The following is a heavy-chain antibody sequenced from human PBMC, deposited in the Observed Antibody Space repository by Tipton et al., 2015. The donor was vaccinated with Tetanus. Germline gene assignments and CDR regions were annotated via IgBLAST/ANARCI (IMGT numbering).Heavy chain of an antibody. CDR2: INYDGST. CDR3: ARHSSLKALNY. V-gene: IGHV4-34*01. J-gene: IGHJ4*02. Sequence: TLSLTCAVYGGTFNNYFWTWIRQPPGKGLEWIGEINYDGSTNYNPSLKSRVTISVDTSKNQFSLELSSVTAADTAVYYCARHSSLKALNYWGQGTLVTASS. CDR1: GGTFNNYF. D-gene: IGHD3-9*01.